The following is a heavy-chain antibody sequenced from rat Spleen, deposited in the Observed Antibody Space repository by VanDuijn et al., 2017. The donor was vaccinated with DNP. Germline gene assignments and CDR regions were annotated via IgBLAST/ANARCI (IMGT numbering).Heavy chain of an antibody. Sequence: EVQLVESGGGLVQPGRSMKLSCAASGFTFSDYYMAWVRQAPKKGLDWVAYMRYEGGSTYHGDSVKGRFTISRDNAKSTLYLQMDSLRSDDTATYYCTRHRDYGSSFAYWGQGVMVTVSS. CDR3: TRHRDYGSSFAY. V-gene: IGHV5-22*01. J-gene: IGHJ2*01. D-gene: IGHD1-3*01. CDR2: MRYEGGST. CDR1: GFTFSDYY.